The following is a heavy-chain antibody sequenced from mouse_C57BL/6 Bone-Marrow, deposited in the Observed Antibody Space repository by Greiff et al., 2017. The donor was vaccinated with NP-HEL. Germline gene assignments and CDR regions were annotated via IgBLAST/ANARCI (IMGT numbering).Heavy chain of an antibody. CDR1: GYTFTSYW. Sequence: QVQLKQPGAELVKPGASVKMSCKASGYTFTSYWITWVKQRPGQGLEWIGDIYPGSGSTNYNEKFKSKATLTVDTSSSTAYMQLSSLTSEDSAVYYCARSGSNYRGGNYFDYWGQGTTLTVSS. CDR3: ARSGSNYRGGNYFDY. D-gene: IGHD2-5*01. CDR2: IYPGSGST. J-gene: IGHJ2*01. V-gene: IGHV1-55*01.